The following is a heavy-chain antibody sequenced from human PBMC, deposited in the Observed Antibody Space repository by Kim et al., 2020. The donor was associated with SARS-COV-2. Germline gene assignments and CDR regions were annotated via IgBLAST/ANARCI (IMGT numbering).Heavy chain of an antibody. V-gene: IGHV4-31*02. CDR3: ARDHCSGGSCYFDY. J-gene: IGHJ4*02. D-gene: IGHD2-15*01. Sequence: NPSLKIRVTISVDTSKNQFSLKLSSVTAADTAVYYCARDHCSGGSCYFDYWGQGTLVTVSS.